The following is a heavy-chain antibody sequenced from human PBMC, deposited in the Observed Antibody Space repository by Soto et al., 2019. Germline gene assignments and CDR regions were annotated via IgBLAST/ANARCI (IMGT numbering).Heavy chain of an antibody. V-gene: IGHV3-33*01. J-gene: IGHJ6*02. CDR1: GFTFSSYG. CDR3: ARDISYCTNGVCPHTGAQTYYYYYGMDV. CDR2: IWYDGSNK. Sequence: GGSLRLSCAASGFTFSSYGMHWVRQAPGKGLEWVAVIWYDGSNKYYADSVKGRFTISRDNSKNTLYLQMNSLRAEDTAVYYCARDISYCTNGVCPHTGAQTYYYYYGMDVWGQGTTVTVSS. D-gene: IGHD2-8*01.